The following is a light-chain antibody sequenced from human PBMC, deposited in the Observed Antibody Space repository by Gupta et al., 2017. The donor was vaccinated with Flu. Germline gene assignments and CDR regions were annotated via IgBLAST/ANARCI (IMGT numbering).Light chain of an antibody. Sequence: EIVLTPSPGTLSFSPGERSTLSCRASQTVSSTYLEWYQQTPGQAPRLLIYDASNRAPDITDRFGGCGDVSDFTIASSIPENEDCDSYYGHHDLNSKAFGQGTXVEIK. CDR1: QTVSSTY. CDR3: HHDLNSKA. CDR2: DAS. V-gene: IGKV3-20*01. J-gene: IGKJ1*01.